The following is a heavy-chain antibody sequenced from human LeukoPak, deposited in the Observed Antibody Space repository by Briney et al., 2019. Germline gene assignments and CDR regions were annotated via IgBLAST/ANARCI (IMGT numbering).Heavy chain of an antibody. J-gene: IGHJ4*02. CDR3: AKDKDSSGYVDY. CDR2: IRHDGINK. V-gene: IGHV3-30*02. Sequence: PGGSLRLSCAASGFTFSTYGMHWVRQAPGKGLEWVAFIRHDGINKYYADSVKGRFTISRDNYKNTLYLQMNSLRAEDTAVYYCAKDKDSSGYVDYWGQGTLVTVSS. D-gene: IGHD3-22*01. CDR1: GFTFSTYG.